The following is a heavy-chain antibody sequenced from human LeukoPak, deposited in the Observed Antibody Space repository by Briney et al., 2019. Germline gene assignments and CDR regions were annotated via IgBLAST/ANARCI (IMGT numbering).Heavy chain of an antibody. CDR3: AKDPRDHSYGWSWRYFDY. V-gene: IGHV3-21*01. Sequence: GGSLRLSCTASGSTFNTYIMNWVRQAPGKGLEWVSSISSTGNYIYYADSVKGRFTISRDNSKNTLYLQMKSLRAEDTAVYYCAKDPRDHSYGWSWRYFDYWGQGTLVTVSS. CDR2: ISSTGNYI. D-gene: IGHD5-18*01. CDR1: GSTFNTYI. J-gene: IGHJ4*02.